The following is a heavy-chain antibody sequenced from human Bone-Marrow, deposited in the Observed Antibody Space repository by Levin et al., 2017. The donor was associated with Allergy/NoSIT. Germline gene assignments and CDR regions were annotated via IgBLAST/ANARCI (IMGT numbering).Heavy chain of an antibody. V-gene: IGHV5-51*01. CDR3: ARHLLGGWLVQDY. CDR2: FFPGDSDT. Sequence: PGESLKISCKGSGYTFSSYWIGWVRQMPGKGLEWVGSFFPGDSDTRYSPSFQGQVTFSADTSISTAYLQWSSLKASDTAIYYCARHLLGGWLVQDYWGQGTLVTVSS. CDR1: GYTFSSYW. D-gene: IGHD6-19*01. J-gene: IGHJ4*02.